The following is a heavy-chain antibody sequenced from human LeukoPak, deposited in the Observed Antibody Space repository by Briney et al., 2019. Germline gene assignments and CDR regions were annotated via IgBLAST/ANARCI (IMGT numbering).Heavy chain of an antibody. CDR2: ISRGGRDR. J-gene: IGHJ4*02. CDR3: AKDRWLNIERRPMDY. D-gene: IGHD5-12*01. V-gene: IGHV3-23*01. CDR1: GFSFSEYA. Sequence: GESLKISCRTSGFSFSEYAINWVRQAPGKGLEWVSGISRGGRDRYYADSVKGRFTIYSDNSDNTLYLQMNRLRGEDTAVYYCAKDRWLNIERRPMDYWGQGTLVTVSS.